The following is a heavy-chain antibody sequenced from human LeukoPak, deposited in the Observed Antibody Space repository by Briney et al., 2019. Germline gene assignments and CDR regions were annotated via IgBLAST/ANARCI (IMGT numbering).Heavy chain of an antibody. V-gene: IGHV4-59*01. D-gene: IGHD1-26*01. Sequence: PSETLSLTCTVSGGSISSYYWSWIRQPPGKGLEWIGYIYYSGSTNYNPSLKSRVTISVDTSKNQFSLKLSSVTAADPAVYYCAREVGATTPNWFYPWGQGTLVTVSS. J-gene: IGHJ5*02. CDR2: IYYSGST. CDR3: AREVGATTPNWFYP. CDR1: GGSISSYY.